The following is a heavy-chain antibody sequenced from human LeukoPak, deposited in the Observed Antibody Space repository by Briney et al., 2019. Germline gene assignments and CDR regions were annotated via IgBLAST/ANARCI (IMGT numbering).Heavy chain of an antibody. J-gene: IGHJ4*02. Sequence: PSQTLSLTCTVPGGTISSGGYYWSWIRQHPGKGLEWIGYIYYSGSTYYNPSLKSRVTISVDTSKNQFSLKLSSVTAADTAVYYCARLRTTVTTVDYWGQGTLVTVSS. D-gene: IGHD4-11*01. CDR3: ARLRTTVTTVDY. V-gene: IGHV4-31*03. CDR1: GGTISSGGYY. CDR2: IYYSGST.